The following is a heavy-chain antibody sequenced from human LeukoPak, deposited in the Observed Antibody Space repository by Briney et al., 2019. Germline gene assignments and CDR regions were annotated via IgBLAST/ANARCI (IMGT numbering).Heavy chain of an antibody. Sequence: GGSLRLSCAASGFTVSSNYMSWVRQAPGKGLEWVSVIYSGGSTYYADSVKGGFTISRDNSKNALYLQMNSLRAEDTAVYYCARDGRTRFDYWGQGTLVTVSS. CDR2: IYSGGST. D-gene: IGHD1-7*01. CDR1: GFTVSSNY. J-gene: IGHJ4*02. V-gene: IGHV3-66*01. CDR3: ARDGRTRFDY.